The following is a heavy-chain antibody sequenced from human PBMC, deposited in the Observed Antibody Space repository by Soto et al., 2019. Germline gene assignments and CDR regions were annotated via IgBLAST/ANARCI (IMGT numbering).Heavy chain of an antibody. V-gene: IGHV4-59*13. J-gene: IGHJ6*02. CDR1: GDSMSPFY. CDR2: IYYSGNT. D-gene: IGHD3-3*01. CDR3: ARGVYDYWSGYYAGSGLDV. Sequence: QAPLRESGPGLVKPSETLSLTCTVSGDSMSPFYWNWIRQSPVKGLEWIGYIYYSGNTNYNPSLKSRVAISVDTSKNQFYLKLSAVTAAATAVYYCARGVYDYWSGYYAGSGLDVWGQGTTVIVSS.